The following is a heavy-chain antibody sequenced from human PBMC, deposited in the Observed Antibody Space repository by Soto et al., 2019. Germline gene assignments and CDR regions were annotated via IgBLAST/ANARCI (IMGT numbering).Heavy chain of an antibody. J-gene: IGHJ5*02. CDR3: ARQCIAARFNWLDH. D-gene: IGHD6-6*01. CDR2: IYFTGST. V-gene: IGHV4-61*01. CDR1: GGAVSSGTYY. Sequence: ETLSLTCAVSGGAVSSGTYYWSWIRQPPGKGLEWIGHIYFTGSTNYNPSLKSRVTMTRNTSISTAYMELSSLRSEDTAVYYCARQCIAARFNWLDHWGQGSLVTVSS.